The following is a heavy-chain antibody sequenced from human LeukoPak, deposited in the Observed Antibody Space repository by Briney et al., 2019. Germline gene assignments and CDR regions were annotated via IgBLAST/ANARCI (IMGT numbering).Heavy chain of an antibody. CDR1: GFTFSSYG. J-gene: IGHJ4*02. Sequence: PGGSLRLSCAASGFTFSSYGMSWVRQAPGKGLEWVSLIYSGGSIDYADSVKGRFTISRDNSKNTLYLQMNSLRAEDTALYYCARDRMGATLYFDYWGLGTLVTVSS. CDR3: ARDRMGATLYFDY. CDR2: IYSGGSI. D-gene: IGHD1-26*01. V-gene: IGHV3-53*01.